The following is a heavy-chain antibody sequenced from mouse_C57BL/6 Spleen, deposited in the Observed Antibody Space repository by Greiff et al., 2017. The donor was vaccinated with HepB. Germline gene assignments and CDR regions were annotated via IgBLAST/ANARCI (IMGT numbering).Heavy chain of an antibody. J-gene: IGHJ1*03. CDR2: INPGSGGT. CDR1: GYAFTNYL. Sequence: VKLQESGAELVRPGTSVKVSCKASGYAFTNYLIEWVKQRPGQGLEWIGVINPGSGGTNYNEKFKGKATLTADKSSSTAYMQLSSLTSEDSAVYFCARWDGNLWYFDVWGTGTTVTVSS. CDR3: ARWDGNLWYFDV. V-gene: IGHV1-54*01. D-gene: IGHD2-1*01.